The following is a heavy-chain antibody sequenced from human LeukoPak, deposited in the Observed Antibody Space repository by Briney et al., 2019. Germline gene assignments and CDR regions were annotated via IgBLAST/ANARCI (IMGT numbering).Heavy chain of an antibody. CDR1: GFTFTNYG. D-gene: IGHD4-23*01. Sequence: PGGSLRLSCVVSGFTFTNYGMSWVRQAPGKGLEWVATINSSGGRTHYADSVKGRFTISRDNSKNTLYLQMNSLRAEDTAVYYCAKGSARRWFWYFDYWGQGTLVTVSS. CDR2: INSSGGRT. J-gene: IGHJ4*02. V-gene: IGHV3-23*01. CDR3: AKGSARRWFWYFDY.